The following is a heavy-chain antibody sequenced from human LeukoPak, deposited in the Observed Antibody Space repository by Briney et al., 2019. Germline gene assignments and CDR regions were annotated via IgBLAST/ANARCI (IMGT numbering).Heavy chain of an antibody. CDR1: GYTLTELS. J-gene: IGHJ6*03. D-gene: IGHD3-3*01. Sequence: ASVKVSCKVSGYTLTELSMHWVRQAPGKGLEWMGGFDPEDGETIYAQKFQGRVTMTEDTSTDTAYMELSSLRSEDTAVYYCATGSVWSGYPYYYYYMDVWGKGTTLTVSS. V-gene: IGHV1-24*01. CDR2: FDPEDGET. CDR3: ATGSVWSGYPYYYYYMDV.